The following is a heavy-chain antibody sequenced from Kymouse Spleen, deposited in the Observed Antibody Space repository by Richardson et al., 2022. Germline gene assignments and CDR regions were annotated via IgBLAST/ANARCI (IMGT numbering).Heavy chain of an antibody. V-gene: IGHV6-1*01. CDR3: ARLGIAVAGTGYYYYGMDV. CDR1: GDSVSSNSAA. J-gene: IGHJ6*02. CDR2: TYYRSKWYN. Sequence: QVQLQQSGPGLVKPSQTLSLTCAISGDSVSSNSAAWNWIRQSPSRGLEWLGRTYYRSKWYNDYAVSVKSRITINPDTSKNQFSLQLNSVTPEDTAVYYCARLGIAVAGTGYYYYGMDVWGQGTTVTVSS. D-gene: IGHD6-19*01.